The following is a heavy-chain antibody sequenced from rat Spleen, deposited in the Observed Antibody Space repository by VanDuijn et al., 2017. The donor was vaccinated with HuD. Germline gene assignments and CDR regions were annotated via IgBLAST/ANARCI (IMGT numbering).Heavy chain of an antibody. CDR1: GFTFSSFP. Sequence: EVQLVESGGGLVQPGRSLTLSCAASGFTFSSFPMAWVRQAPTKGLEWVATISYDGSSTYYRDSVKGRFTISRDNAKSTLYLQMDSLRSEDTATYYCARLTTEGIAYWGQGVMVTVSS. CDR2: ISYDGSST. CDR3: ARLTTEGIAY. V-gene: IGHV5-29*01. D-gene: IGHD1-11*01. J-gene: IGHJ2*01.